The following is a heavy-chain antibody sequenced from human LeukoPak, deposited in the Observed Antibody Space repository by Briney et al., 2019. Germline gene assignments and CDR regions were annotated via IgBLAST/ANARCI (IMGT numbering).Heavy chain of an antibody. CDR1: GFTFSSYE. Sequence: GGSLRLSCAASGFTFSSYEMNWVRQAPGKGLEWVSYISSSGSTMYYADSVKGRFTISRDNAKNSLYLQMNSLRAEDTAVYYCAREGELEGRYYYMDVWGKGTTVTISS. CDR3: AREGELEGRYYYMDV. V-gene: IGHV3-48*03. D-gene: IGHD1-1*01. J-gene: IGHJ6*03. CDR2: ISSSGSTM.